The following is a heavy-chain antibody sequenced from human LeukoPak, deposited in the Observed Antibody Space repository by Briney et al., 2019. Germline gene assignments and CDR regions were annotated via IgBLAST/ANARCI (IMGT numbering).Heavy chain of an antibody. CDR3: ARDSRYAGSVFDY. V-gene: IGHV4-59*01. CDR2: IYYSGST. CDR1: GGSISGYY. D-gene: IGHD3-10*01. J-gene: IGHJ4*02. Sequence: SETLSLTCSVSGGSISGYYWSWIRQPPGKGLEWIGYIYYSGSTNYNPSLKSRVTISVDTSKNQFSLKLSSVTAADTAVYYCARDSRYAGSVFDYWGQGTLVTVSS.